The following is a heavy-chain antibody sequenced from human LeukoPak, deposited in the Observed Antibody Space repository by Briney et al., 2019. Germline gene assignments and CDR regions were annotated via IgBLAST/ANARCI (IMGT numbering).Heavy chain of an antibody. CDR1: GDSISSSNYF. CDR3: ARDSYYDSSGYYPS. J-gene: IGHJ4*02. Sequence: SETLSLTCTVSGDSISSSNYFWGWIRQPPGKGLEWIGSIYYSGTTYYNPSLKSRVTLSLDPSKNHFSLKLSSVTAADTAVYYCARDSYYDSSGYYPSWGQGTLVTVSS. V-gene: IGHV4-39*07. D-gene: IGHD3-22*01. CDR2: IYYSGTT.